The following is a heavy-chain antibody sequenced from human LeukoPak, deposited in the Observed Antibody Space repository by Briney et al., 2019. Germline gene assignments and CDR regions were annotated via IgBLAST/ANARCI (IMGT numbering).Heavy chain of an antibody. V-gene: IGHV1-3*01. Sequence: ASVKVSCKASGYTFTSYAMHWVRQAPGQRLEWMGWINAGNGNTKYSQKFQGRVTITRDTSASTAYMELSSLRSEDTAVHYCARGEVAATFDYWGQGTLVTVSS. J-gene: IGHJ4*02. D-gene: IGHD6-13*01. CDR3: ARGEVAATFDY. CDR2: INAGNGNT. CDR1: GYTFTSYA.